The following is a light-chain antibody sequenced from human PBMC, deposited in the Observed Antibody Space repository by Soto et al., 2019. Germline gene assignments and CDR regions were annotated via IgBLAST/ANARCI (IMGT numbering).Light chain of an antibody. V-gene: IGLV2-8*01. CDR2: EVN. CDR3: SSSAGTNSFVL. CDR1: SRDIGGYNS. J-gene: IGLJ3*02. Sequence: QSALTQPPSASGSPGQSVTISCTGTSRDIGGYNSVSWYQQHPGKAPKLMTYEVNKRPLGVPERFSGSKSGNTASLTVSGLQADDEADYYCSSSAGTNSFVLFGGGTKLTVL.